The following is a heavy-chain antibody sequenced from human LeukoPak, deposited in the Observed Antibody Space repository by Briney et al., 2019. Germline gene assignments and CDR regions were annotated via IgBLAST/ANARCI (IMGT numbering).Heavy chain of an antibody. J-gene: IGHJ4*02. Sequence: PGGSLRLSCAASGFTVSRNYMTWVRQAPGKGPEWVSLIYSGGGTQYADSVKGRFTISRDNSKNTLYLQMNSLRAEDTAVYYCARKKDSGGGSSYWGQGTLVNVSS. D-gene: IGHD1-26*01. CDR2: IYSGGGT. CDR3: ARKKDSGGGSSY. V-gene: IGHV3-66*01. CDR1: GFTVSRNY.